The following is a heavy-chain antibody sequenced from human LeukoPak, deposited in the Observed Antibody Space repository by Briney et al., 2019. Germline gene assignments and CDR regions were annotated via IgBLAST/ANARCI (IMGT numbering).Heavy chain of an antibody. CDR3: ARHRYSRGWLGTDY. V-gene: IGHV5-51*01. CDR2: VNPGDSDT. CDR1: GYSFSSYW. J-gene: IGHJ4*02. D-gene: IGHD6-19*01. Sequence: GESLKISCKASGYSFSSYWTGWVRQMPGKGLEWMGIVNPGDSDTRYSPSLQGQVTVSADKSISTAYLQWSSLKASDSAMYYCARHRYSRGWLGTDYWGQGTLVTVSS.